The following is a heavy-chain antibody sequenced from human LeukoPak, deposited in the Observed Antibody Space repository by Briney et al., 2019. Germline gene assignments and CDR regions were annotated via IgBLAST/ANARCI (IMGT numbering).Heavy chain of an antibody. J-gene: IGHJ4*02. CDR2: ISSSSSTI. CDR1: GFTFSNYA. V-gene: IGHV3-48*01. CDR3: AREYSSSTGKASDY. Sequence: GGSLRLSCAASGFTFSNYAMNWVRQAPGKGLEWVSYISSSSSTIYYADSVKGRFTISRDNAKNSLYLQMNSLRAEDTAVYYCAREYSSSTGKASDYWGQGTLVTVSS. D-gene: IGHD6-6*01.